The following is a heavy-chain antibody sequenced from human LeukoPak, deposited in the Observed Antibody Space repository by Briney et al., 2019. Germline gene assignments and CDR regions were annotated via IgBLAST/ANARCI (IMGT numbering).Heavy chain of an antibody. Sequence: SETLSLTCAVYGGSFSGYYWSWIRQPPGKGLEWIGEINHSGSTNYNPSLKSRVTISVDTSENQFSLKLSSVTAADTAVYYCARWCSSTSCYSDAFDIWGQGTMVTVSS. D-gene: IGHD2-2*01. V-gene: IGHV4-34*01. CDR3: ARWCSSTSCYSDAFDI. CDR2: INHSGST. J-gene: IGHJ3*02. CDR1: GGSFSGYY.